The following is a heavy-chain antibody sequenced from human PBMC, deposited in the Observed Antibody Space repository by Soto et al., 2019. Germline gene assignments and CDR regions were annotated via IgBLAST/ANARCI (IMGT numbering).Heavy chain of an antibody. J-gene: IGHJ6*02. V-gene: IGHV1-18*01. CDR1: AYSYTSYG. CDR3: ARDTRKELWAEGLNAMDV. CDR2: IRAYNGQT. D-gene: IGHD3-16*01. Sequence: QVQLVQSGPEVKKPGASVNVSCKASAYSYTSYGISWVRQAPGQGLEWMGWIRAYNGQTNYAQKFRGRVTFTTDASTSTAFMQLRSLRSDDTAMYYCARDTRKELWAEGLNAMDVWGQGTTVTV.